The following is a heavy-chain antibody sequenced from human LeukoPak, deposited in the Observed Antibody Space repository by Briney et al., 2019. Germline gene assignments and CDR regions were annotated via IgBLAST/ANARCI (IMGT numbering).Heavy chain of an antibody. CDR3: ARTQPSIAARHSYYYYGMDV. J-gene: IGHJ6*02. CDR2: IWYDGSNK. CDR1: GFTFRIYG. Sequence: RGRCLRLSCAASGFTFRIYGMPRVHLDPGMGPVRVAVIWYDGSNKYYADSVKGRFTISRDNSKNTLYLQMNSLRAEDTAVYYCARTQPSIAARHSYYYYGMDVWGQGTTVTVSS. V-gene: IGHV3-33*01. D-gene: IGHD6-6*01.